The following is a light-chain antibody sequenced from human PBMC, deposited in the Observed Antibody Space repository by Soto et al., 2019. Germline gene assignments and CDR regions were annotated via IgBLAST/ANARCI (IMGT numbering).Light chain of an antibody. CDR3: QQYGSSPPRT. CDR1: QSVSNDF. Sequence: EIVMTQYTATLSVSPGERATLSCRASQSVSNDFLAWYQQKPGQAPRLLIYGASTRATDVPDRFSGSGSGADFTLSISRLEPEDFAVYYCQQYGSSPPRTFGQGTKVDIK. J-gene: IGKJ1*01. V-gene: IGKV3-20*01. CDR2: GAS.